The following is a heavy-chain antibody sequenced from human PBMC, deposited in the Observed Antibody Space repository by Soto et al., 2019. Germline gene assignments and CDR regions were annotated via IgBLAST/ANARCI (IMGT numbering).Heavy chain of an antibody. CDR3: ARDMVRGVYYYYYGMDV. Sequence: SETLSLTCAVSGYSISSGYYWGWIRQPPGKGLEWIRSIYHSGSTYYNPSLKSRVTISVDTSKNQFSLKLSSVTAADTAVYYCARDMVRGVYYYYYGMDVWGQGPTVTVSS. J-gene: IGHJ6*02. CDR2: IYHSGST. CDR1: GYSISSGYY. V-gene: IGHV4-38-2*02. D-gene: IGHD3-10*01.